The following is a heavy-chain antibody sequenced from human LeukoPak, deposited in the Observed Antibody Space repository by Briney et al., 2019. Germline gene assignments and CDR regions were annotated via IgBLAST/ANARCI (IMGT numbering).Heavy chain of an antibody. CDR2: TYYRSQEWYT. CDR3: GRETDFGVVTN. D-gene: IGHD3-3*01. CDR1: GDSVSSNGAA. V-gene: IGHV6-1*01. Sequence: SQTLSLTCAISGDSVSSNGAAWNWIRQSPSRGLEWLGRTYYRSQEWYTDYAPSVKGRITLNPDTSKNQFSLQLNSVTPEDMAVYYCGRETDFGVVTNWGQGPLVTVSS. J-gene: IGHJ4*02.